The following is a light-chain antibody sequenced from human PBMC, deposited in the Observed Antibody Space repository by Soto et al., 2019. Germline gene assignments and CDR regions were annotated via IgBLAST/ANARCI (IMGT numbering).Light chain of an antibody. CDR3: QQYGSSGT. V-gene: IGKV3-20*01. CDR2: GAS. Sequence: EIGFSQSPCTLSLSPGERATLSCRASQSVSNNYLAWYQQKPGQAPRLLIYGASNRATGIPDRFSGGGSGTDFTLTISRLEPEDFAVYYCQQYGSSGTFGQGTKVDI. J-gene: IGKJ1*01. CDR1: QSVSNNY.